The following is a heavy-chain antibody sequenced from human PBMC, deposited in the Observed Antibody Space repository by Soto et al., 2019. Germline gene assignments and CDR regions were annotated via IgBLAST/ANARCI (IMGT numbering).Heavy chain of an antibody. J-gene: IGHJ5*01. CDR2: MNPNVGNT. V-gene: IGHV1-8*01. Sequence: QVQLVQSGAEVKTPGASVKVSCKASGYTFASYDINWVRQAPGQGLEWMGWMNPNVGNTGYAQKYQARLTRTWQTSLGIPTRELSTLTNEGSPVFYCARGDGYNFNWLDSWGQGTLVTVSA. D-gene: IGHD2-21*01. CDR1: GYTFASYD. CDR3: ARGDGYNFNWLDS.